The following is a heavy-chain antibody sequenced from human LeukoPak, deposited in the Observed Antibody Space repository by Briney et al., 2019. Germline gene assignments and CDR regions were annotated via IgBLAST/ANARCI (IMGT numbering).Heavy chain of an antibody. J-gene: IGHJ4*02. Sequence: GGSLRLSCAASGFTFSSYSMNWVRQAPGKGLEWASYISSSSSTIYYADSVKGRFTISRDNAKNSLYLQMNSLRAEDTAAYYCARGRSSDLFDYWGQGTLVTVSS. V-gene: IGHV3-48*04. CDR3: ARGRSSDLFDY. CDR2: ISSSSSTI. D-gene: IGHD6-19*01. CDR1: GFTFSSYS.